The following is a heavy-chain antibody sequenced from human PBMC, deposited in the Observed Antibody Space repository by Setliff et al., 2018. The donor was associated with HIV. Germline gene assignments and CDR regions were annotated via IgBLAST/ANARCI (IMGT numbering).Heavy chain of an antibody. Sequence: GGSLRLSCTASGLDLGNYAISWFRQAPEKGLEWVSTISGLGYDSYYTESVKGRFSVSRNNFKDTVYLQMNSLRAEDTAVYYCAGPGHSWGQGTPVTVSS. CDR2: ISGLGYDS. J-gene: IGHJ4*02. CDR1: GLDLGNYA. V-gene: IGHV3-23*01. CDR3: AGPGHS.